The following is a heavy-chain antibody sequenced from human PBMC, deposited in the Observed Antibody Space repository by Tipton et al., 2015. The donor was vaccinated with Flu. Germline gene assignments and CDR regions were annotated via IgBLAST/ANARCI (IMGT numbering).Heavy chain of an antibody. D-gene: IGHD4-17*01. CDR1: GFTFSSYG. CDR2: ISYDGSNK. CDR3: AKSVKCMTTVTTVGEGCWKYGMDV. Sequence: SLRLSCAASGFTFSSYGMHWVRQAPGKGLEWVAVISYDGSNKYYADSVKGRFTISRDNSKNTLYLQMNSLRAEDTAVYYCAKSVKCMTTVTTVGEGCWKYGMDVWGQGTTVTVSS. J-gene: IGHJ6*02. V-gene: IGHV3-30*18.